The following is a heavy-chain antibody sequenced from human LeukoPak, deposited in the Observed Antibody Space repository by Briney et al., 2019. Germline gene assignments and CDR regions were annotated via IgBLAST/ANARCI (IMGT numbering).Heavy chain of an antibody. D-gene: IGHD6-19*01. CDR3: ARGGWNYFDY. CDR2: IYYTGST. V-gene: IGHV4-59*01. Sequence: SETLSLTCTVSGGSINIYYWSWIRQPPGKGLERIGYIYYTGSTNYNPSLKSRVTISVDASKNQFSLKLSSVTAADTAVYHCARGGWNYFDYWGQGTLVTVSS. J-gene: IGHJ4*02. CDR1: GGSINIYY.